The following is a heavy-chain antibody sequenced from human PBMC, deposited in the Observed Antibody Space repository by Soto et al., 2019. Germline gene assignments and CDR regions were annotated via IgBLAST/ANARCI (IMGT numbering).Heavy chain of an antibody. CDR1: GGSISSGGYY. V-gene: IGHV4-31*03. CDR2: IYYSGST. Sequence: PSETLSLTCTVSGGSISSGGYYWSWIRQHPGKGLEWIGYIYYSGSTYCNPSLKSRVTISVDTSKNQFSLKLSSVTAADTAVYYCARGGNEGYYYYMDVWGKGTTVTVSS. CDR3: ARGGNEGYYYYMDV. D-gene: IGHD2-8*01. J-gene: IGHJ6*03.